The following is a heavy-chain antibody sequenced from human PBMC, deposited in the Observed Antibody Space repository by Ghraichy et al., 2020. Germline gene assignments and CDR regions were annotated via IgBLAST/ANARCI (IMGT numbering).Heavy chain of an antibody. Sequence: ASVKVSCKASGYTFSNFDIIWVRQAAGQGLEWMGWMNPVSGNTNFIQKFRGRVTLTSDISISTAYMELSALISDDTAVYYCARGVRNLLFSDHRGHGTLVTVSS. CDR2: MNPVSGNT. CDR3: ARGVRNLLFSDH. J-gene: IGHJ4*01. CDR1: GYTFSNFD. D-gene: IGHD1-14*01. V-gene: IGHV1-8*01.